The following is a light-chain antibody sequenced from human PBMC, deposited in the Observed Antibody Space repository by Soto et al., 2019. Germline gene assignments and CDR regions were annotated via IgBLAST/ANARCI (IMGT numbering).Light chain of an antibody. V-gene: IGKV3-15*01. Sequence: EIVMTKYTVPLSVSAGERSTLSCMASQSVSSNLAWYQQKPGQAPSLLIYGAFTRATGIPARFSGTGSGTEFTLTINSLQSEDFAVYYCQQYNILPRRFCQGTKVDIK. J-gene: IGKJ1*01. CDR3: QQYNILPRR. CDR1: QSVSSN. CDR2: GAF.